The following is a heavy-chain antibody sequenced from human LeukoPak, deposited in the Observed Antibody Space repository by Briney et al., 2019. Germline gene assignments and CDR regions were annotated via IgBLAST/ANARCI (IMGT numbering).Heavy chain of an antibody. CDR3: ARDPDSSYEWGPFDS. Sequence: SQTLSLTCDVSGDSVSSNRASWNWIRQSPSGGLEWLGRTYYRSKWSNDYADSVKSRITISPDPSKNEFSLQLDSVTPEDTAVYYCARDPDSSYEWGPFDSWGQGTLVTVSS. D-gene: IGHD6-6*01. CDR2: TYYRSKWSN. V-gene: IGHV6-1*01. CDR1: GDSVSSNRAS. J-gene: IGHJ5*01.